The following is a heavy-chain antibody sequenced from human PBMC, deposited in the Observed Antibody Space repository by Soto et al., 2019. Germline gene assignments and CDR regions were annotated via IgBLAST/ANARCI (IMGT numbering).Heavy chain of an antibody. CDR3: AREGSYSAYNFAHGIQLWAFDF. CDR1: GGSFHTFY. Sequence: SETLSLTCTVPGGSFHTFYWSWVRKPAGKGLRGLGRIFSSGSTSFNPSLESRVAMSVDTSKNHFSLNLSSVTAADMAVYYCAREGSYSAYNFAHGIQLWAFDFWGQGALVTVSS. D-gene: IGHD5-12*01. CDR2: IFSSGST. J-gene: IGHJ4*02. V-gene: IGHV4-4*07.